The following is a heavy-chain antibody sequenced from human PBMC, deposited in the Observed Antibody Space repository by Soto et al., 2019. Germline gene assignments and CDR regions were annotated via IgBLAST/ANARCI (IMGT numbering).Heavy chain of an antibody. V-gene: IGHV4-4*02. J-gene: IGHJ4*02. Sequence: QVQLQESGPGLVKPSGTLSLTCTVSGDSISDSNWWTWVRQPPGKGLEWIGEVYHSRRANYNPSLRSRVTMSADTLKNHFNLRLSSVTAADTAVYYCAKTIGSGSYMPFWGQGTLVAVSP. CDR2: VYHSRRA. D-gene: IGHD3-10*01. CDR1: GDSISDSNW. CDR3: AKTIGSGSYMPF.